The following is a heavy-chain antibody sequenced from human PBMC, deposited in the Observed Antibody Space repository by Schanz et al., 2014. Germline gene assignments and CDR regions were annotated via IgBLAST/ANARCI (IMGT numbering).Heavy chain of an antibody. V-gene: IGHV3-11*06. CDR3: ARGARQYSGSYSPSDY. J-gene: IGHJ4*02. CDR1: GFTFHDYY. D-gene: IGHD1-26*01. Sequence: QVPLVESGGGLVKPGGSLRLSCAASGFTFHDYYMNLIRQAPGKGLEWVSYISGSDNYINYADSVKGRFTISRDNAKNSLFLLMSSLRAEDSAVYYCARGARQYSGSYSPSDYWGQGTLVTVSS. CDR2: ISGSDNYI.